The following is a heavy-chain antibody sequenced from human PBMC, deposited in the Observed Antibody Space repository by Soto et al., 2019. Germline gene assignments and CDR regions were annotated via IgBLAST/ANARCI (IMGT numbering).Heavy chain of an antibody. CDR3: ARLHCNSPNCVPLDP. D-gene: IGHD2-2*01. J-gene: IGHJ5*02. Sequence: QLQLQESGPGLVKPSETLSLTCSVSCGSISSVSYYWGWIRQPPGKRLEWIGSIDYSGSAYYSPSLKSRVTMSVDTSKKQLSLELRSVTAADTAVYYCARLHCNSPNCVPLDPWGQGTLVTVSS. CDR1: CGSISSVSYY. V-gene: IGHV4-39*01. CDR2: IDYSGSA.